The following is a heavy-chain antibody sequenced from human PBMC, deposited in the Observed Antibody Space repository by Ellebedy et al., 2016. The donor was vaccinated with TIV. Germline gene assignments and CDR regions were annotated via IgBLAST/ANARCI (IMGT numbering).Heavy chain of an antibody. Sequence: AASVKVSCKASGGTFSSYAISWVRQAPGQGLEWMGWINPNSGGTNYAQKFQGRVTMTRDTSISTAYMELSSLRSEDTAVYYCARAGRGGESVPWGQGTLVTVSS. CDR3: ARAGRGGESVP. V-gene: IGHV1-2*02. J-gene: IGHJ5*02. CDR2: INPNSGGT. D-gene: IGHD2-21*01. CDR1: GGTFSSYA.